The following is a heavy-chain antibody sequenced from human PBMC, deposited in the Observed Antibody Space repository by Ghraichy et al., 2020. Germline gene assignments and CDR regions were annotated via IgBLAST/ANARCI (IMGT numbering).Heavy chain of an antibody. J-gene: IGHJ4*02. CDR1: GFTFSSYG. Sequence: GGSLRLSCAASGFTFSSYGMHWVRQAPGKGLEWVAAIWDDGNNEYYADSVKGRFTISRDNSKNTLYLQMNSLRAEDTAVYYCARDPYGSGSYFVYWGQGTLVTVSS. V-gene: IGHV3-33*01. CDR2: IWDDGNNE. CDR3: ARDPYGSGSYFVY. D-gene: IGHD3-10*01.